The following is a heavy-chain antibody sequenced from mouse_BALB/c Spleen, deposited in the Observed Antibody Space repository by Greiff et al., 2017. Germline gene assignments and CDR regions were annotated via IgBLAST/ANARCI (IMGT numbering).Heavy chain of an antibody. V-gene: IGHV1-26*01. CDR3: ARRGILRPFYAMDE. D-gene: IGHD1-2*01. Sequence: VQLQQSGPELVKPGASVKISCKASGYTFTDYYMNWVKQSHGKSLEWIGLVNPNNGGTSYNQKFKGKATLTVDKSSSTAYMELRSLTSEDSAVYYCARRGILRPFYAMDEGGEGTSVTVSS. CDR2: VNPNNGGT. CDR1: GYTFTDYY. J-gene: IGHJ4*01.